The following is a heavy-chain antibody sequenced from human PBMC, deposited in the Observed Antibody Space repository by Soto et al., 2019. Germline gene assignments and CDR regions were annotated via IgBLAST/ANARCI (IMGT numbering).Heavy chain of an antibody. CDR2: IWYDGTNR. D-gene: IGHD6-19*01. Sequence: QVKLVESGGGVVQPGRSLRLSCAASGFTFSNHGMHWVRQAPGKGLEWVTVIWYDGTNRFYADSVKGRFTISRDISENTVFLQMNSLRAEDTAVYYCARESSSGRRDRIDYWGQGTLVTVYS. CDR3: ARESSSGRRDRIDY. CDR1: GFTFSNHG. V-gene: IGHV3-33*01. J-gene: IGHJ4*02.